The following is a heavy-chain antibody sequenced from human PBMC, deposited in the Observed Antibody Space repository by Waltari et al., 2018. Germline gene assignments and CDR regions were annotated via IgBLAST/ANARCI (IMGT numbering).Heavy chain of an antibody. CDR1: GYTFTGYF. CDR3: VRDREMSTDP. J-gene: IGHJ5*02. CDR2: LNPNGGGT. V-gene: IGHV1-2*02. Sequence: QVQLVQSGAEVKKPGASVKVSCKASGYTFTGYFMHWVRQAPGQGLEWMGWLNPNGGGTNYAQKFQGRFTMTRDTSISTAYMEVSRLKSDDTAVYYCVRDREMSTDPWGQGTLVTVSS. D-gene: IGHD1-26*01.